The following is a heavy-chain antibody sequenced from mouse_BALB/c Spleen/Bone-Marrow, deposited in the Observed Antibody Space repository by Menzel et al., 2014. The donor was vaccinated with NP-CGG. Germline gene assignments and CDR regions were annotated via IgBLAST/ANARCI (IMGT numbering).Heavy chain of an antibody. CDR2: IYWDDDR. J-gene: IGHJ1*01. D-gene: IGHD1-2*01. Sequence: QVTLKVSGPGILQPSQTLSLTCSFSGFSLSTSGMGVSWIRQPSGKGLEWLAHIYWDDDRRYNPSLKSRLTISKDTSRNQVFLRITSVDTADTATYYCARFISTATWYFDVWGAGTTVTVSS. CDR3: ARFISTATWYFDV. CDR1: GFSLSTSGMG. V-gene: IGHV8-12*01.